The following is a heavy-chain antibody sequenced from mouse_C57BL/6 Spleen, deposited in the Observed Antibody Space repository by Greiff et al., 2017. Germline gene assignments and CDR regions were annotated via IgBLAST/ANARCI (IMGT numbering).Heavy chain of an antibody. Sequence: QVQLQQSGPGLVQPSQSLSITCTVSGFSLTSYGVHWVRQSPGKGLEWLGVIWSGGSTDYNAAFISRLSISKDNSKSQVFFKMNSLQADDTAIYYCARNFYYDYGGRLGFDYWGQGTTLTVSS. CDR2: IWSGGST. CDR3: ARNFYYDYGGRLGFDY. J-gene: IGHJ2*01. CDR1: GFSLTSYG. V-gene: IGHV2-2*01. D-gene: IGHD2-4*01.